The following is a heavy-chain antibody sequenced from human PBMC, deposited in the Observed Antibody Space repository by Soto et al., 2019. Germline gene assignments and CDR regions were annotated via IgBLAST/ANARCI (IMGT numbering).Heavy chain of an antibody. Sequence: PSETLSLTCVVSGGSFSTYYYNWIRQSPGKGLEWIGEINHSGSNNYSPSLKSRVTMPLDTSKNQFSLKLTSVTAADTAVYYCARGRSNDWLVTFDIWGQGIMVTVSS. CDR1: GGSFSTYY. CDR2: INHSGSN. D-gene: IGHD3-9*01. CDR3: ARGRSNDWLVTFDI. V-gene: IGHV4-34*01. J-gene: IGHJ3*02.